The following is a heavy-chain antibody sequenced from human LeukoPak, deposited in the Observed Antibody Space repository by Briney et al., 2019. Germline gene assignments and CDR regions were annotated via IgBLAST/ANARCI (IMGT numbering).Heavy chain of an antibody. J-gene: IGHJ4*02. Sequence: SETLSLTCTVSGGSISSNNYYWGWIRQPPGKGLEWIGSSSYGWTTYYNPSLESRATLTVDTSKNQFSLNLSSVSAADTAVYYCGRRPGGAIEYWGQGTQVTVSS. D-gene: IGHD2-2*02. CDR1: GGSISSNNYY. CDR3: GRRPGGAIEY. CDR2: SSYGWTT. V-gene: IGHV4-39*01.